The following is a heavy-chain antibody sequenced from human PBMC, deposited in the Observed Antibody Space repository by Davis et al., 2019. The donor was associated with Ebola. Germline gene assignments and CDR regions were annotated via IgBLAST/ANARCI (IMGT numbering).Heavy chain of an antibody. CDR2: ISSSSSTI. D-gene: IGHD3-10*01. CDR3: ARADYGSGSSYGMDV. V-gene: IGHV3-48*02. Sequence: GGSLRLSCAASGFTFSSYSMNWVRQAPGKGLEWVSYISSSSSTIYYADSVKGRFTISRDNAKNPLYLQMNSLRDEDTAVYYCARADYGSGSSYGMDVWGKGTTVTVSS. CDR1: GFTFSSYS. J-gene: IGHJ6*04.